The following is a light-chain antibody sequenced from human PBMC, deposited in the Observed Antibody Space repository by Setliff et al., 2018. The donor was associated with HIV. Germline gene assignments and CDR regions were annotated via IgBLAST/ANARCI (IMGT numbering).Light chain of an antibody. CDR2: DVK. CDR3: SSYAITNTLL. J-gene: IGLJ1*01. Sequence: QSALTQPASVSGSPGQSITISCTGTSSDVGGYNYVSWYQQHPGKAPKLIIYDVKNRSSGVSNRFSGSKSGNTASLTISGLQAEDEADYYCSSYAITNTLLFGTGTKVTVL. CDR1: SSDVGGYNY. V-gene: IGLV2-14*03.